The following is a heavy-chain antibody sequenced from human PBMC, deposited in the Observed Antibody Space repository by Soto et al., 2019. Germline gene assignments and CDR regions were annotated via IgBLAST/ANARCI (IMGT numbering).Heavy chain of an antibody. CDR3: GKGRASSGSYYGY. Sequence: SMRLACAACRFSVRTQDMDGVRQTPGKWLEWVELISYDGSNEYYAGSVKGRFTISRDISKITLCLQMNSLRAGDTAVYYCGKGRASSGSYYGYWGQGVLVSVS. CDR2: ISYDGSNE. J-gene: IGHJ4*02. D-gene: IGHD3-22*01. CDR1: RFSVRTQD. V-gene: IGHV3-30*18.